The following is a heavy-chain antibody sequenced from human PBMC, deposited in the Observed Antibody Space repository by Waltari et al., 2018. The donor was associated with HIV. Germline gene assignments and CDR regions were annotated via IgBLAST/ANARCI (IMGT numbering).Heavy chain of an antibody. CDR2: IRRIGDHT. J-gene: IGHJ1*01. CDR1: GCTFDDYA. V-gene: IGHV3-9*01. D-gene: IGHD6-25*01. CDR3: VKDRGSTTAAAWH. Sequence: EEHLVESGGGLVQPGTSLRLFCSASGCTFDDYAMPWVRQAPGKGLDWVAGIRRIGDHTGYADSVVGRFSIYRDHGKNTLYLQMNSLRREDTALYYCVKDRGSTTAAAWHWGQG.